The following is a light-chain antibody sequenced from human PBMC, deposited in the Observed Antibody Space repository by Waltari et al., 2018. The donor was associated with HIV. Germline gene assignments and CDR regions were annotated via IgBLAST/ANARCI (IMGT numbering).Light chain of an antibody. J-gene: IGKJ5*01. CDR2: GAS. CDR3: QRYGSSPIT. CDR1: QSVSSSY. Sequence: EIVLTQSPGTLSLSPGERATLSCRASQSVSSSYLAWYQQKPDQTPRLLIYGASSRATGIPDRFSGSGSGTDFTLTISRLEPEDFAVYYCQRYGSSPITFGQGTRLEIK. V-gene: IGKV3-20*01.